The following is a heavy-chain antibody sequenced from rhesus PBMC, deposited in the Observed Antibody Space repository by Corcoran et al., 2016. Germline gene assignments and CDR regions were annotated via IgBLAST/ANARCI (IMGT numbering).Heavy chain of an antibody. CDR3: TTRTVTTNDY. CDR2: IYTKSEGATA. CDR1: GFHFRKGG. J-gene: IGHJ4*01. Sequence: EVQVVESGGGLVQPGGSLRRSCVGSGFHFRKGGLNGVRQPPGKWLEWVGRIYTKSEGATAHLAASMKGRFSISRDDSKNTLYLQMDSQKTEDTAVYYCTTRTVTTNDYWGRGVLVTVSS. D-gene: IGHD4-23*01. V-gene: IGHV3-30*01.